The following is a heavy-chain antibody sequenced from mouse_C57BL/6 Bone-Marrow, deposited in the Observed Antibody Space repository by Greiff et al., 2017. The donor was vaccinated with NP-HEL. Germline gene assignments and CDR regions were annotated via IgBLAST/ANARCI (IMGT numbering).Heavy chain of an antibody. Sequence: VHLVESGAELARPGASVKMSCKASGYTFTSYTMHWVKQRPGQGLEWIGYINPSSGYTKYNQKFKDKATLTADKSSSTAYMQLSSLTSEDSAVYYCARRRVVDGYWYFDVWGTGTTVTVSS. D-gene: IGHD1-1*01. CDR3: ARRRVVDGYWYFDV. CDR1: GYTFTSYT. V-gene: IGHV1-4*01. J-gene: IGHJ1*03. CDR2: INPSSGYT.